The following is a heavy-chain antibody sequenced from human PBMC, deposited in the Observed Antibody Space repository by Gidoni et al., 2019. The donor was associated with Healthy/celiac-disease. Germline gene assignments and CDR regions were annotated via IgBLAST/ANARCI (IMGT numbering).Heavy chain of an antibody. J-gene: IGHJ4*02. CDR3: AKNYGDYAFDY. D-gene: IGHD4-17*01. Sequence: VQLVESGGGVVQPGRSLRLSWAASGFTFSSYGMPWVRQAPGKGLEWVAVISYDGSNKYYADSVKGRFTISRDKSKNTLYLQMNSLRAEDTAVYYCAKNYGDYAFDYWGQGTLVTVSS. V-gene: IGHV3-30*18. CDR2: ISYDGSNK. CDR1: GFTFSSYG.